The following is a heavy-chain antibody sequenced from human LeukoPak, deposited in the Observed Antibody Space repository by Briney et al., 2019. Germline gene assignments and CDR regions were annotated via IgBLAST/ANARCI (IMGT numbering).Heavy chain of an antibody. J-gene: IGHJ4*02. CDR3: ARGGYSYGYGVDY. Sequence: PSGTLSLTCTVSGGSISSYYWSWIRQPPGKGLEWIGYIYYSGSTNYNPSLKSRVTISVDTSRNQFSLKLSSVTAADTAVYYCARGGYSYGYGVDYWGQGTLVTVSS. CDR2: IYYSGST. V-gene: IGHV4-59*01. D-gene: IGHD5-18*01. CDR1: GGSISSYY.